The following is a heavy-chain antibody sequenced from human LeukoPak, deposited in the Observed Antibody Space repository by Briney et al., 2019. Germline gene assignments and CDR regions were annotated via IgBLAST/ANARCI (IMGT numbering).Heavy chain of an antibody. J-gene: IGHJ4*02. V-gene: IGHV3-48*04. CDR2: IDSSGRTI. D-gene: IGHD3-16*01. CDR1: GFTFSSYS. CDR3: ARRVPSQVITDYFDY. Sequence: PGGSLRLSCAASGFTFSSYSMNWVRQAPGKGLEWVSFIDSSGRTIFYADSVKGRFTISRDNAKNSLFLQMNSLRAEDTAVYYCARRVPSQVITDYFDYWGQGALVTVSS.